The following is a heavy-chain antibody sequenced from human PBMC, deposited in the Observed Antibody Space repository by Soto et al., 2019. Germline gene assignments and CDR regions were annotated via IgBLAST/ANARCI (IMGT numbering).Heavy chain of an antibody. D-gene: IGHD5-18*01. V-gene: IGHV1-18*04. J-gene: IGHJ5*02. CDR3: ARVSVDTAMGIPRNWFDP. CDR2: ISAYNGNT. Sequence: VQLVQSGAEVKKPGASVKVSCKASGYTFTSYGISWVRQAPGQGLEWMGWISAYNGNTNYAQKLQGRVTMTTDTSTSTAYMELRSLRSDDTAVYYCARVSVDTAMGIPRNWFDPWGQGTLVTVSS. CDR1: GYTFTSYG.